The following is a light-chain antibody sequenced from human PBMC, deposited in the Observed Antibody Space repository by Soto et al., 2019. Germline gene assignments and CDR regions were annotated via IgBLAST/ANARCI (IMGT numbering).Light chain of an antibody. V-gene: IGKV3-11*01. J-gene: IGKJ4*01. Sequence: ESVLTQSPPTLTLSPGERATLSCRASQSVGSYLVWYQQKPGQAPRLLIYDASSRATGIPARFSGSGSGTDFTLAISSLEPEDFAVYYCQQRSNWPPVTSGGATEVDIK. CDR1: QSVGSY. CDR3: QQRSNWPPVT. CDR2: DAS.